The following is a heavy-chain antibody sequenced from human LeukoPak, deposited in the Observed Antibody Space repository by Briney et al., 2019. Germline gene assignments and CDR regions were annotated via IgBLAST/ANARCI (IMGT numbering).Heavy chain of an antibody. CDR2: ISGSGGST. Sequence: PGGSLRLSCAASGFTFSIYAMSWVRQAPGKGLEWVSAISGSGGSTYYADSVKGRFTISRDNSKNSLFLQMHSLRADDTAVYYCARVPPQWLPNRDAFDIWGQGTMVTVSS. V-gene: IGHV3-23*01. CDR1: GFTFSIYA. J-gene: IGHJ3*02. CDR3: ARVPPQWLPNRDAFDI. D-gene: IGHD6-19*01.